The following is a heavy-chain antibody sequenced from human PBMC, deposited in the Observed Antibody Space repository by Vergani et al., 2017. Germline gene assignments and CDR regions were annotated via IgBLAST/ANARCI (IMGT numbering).Heavy chain of an antibody. CDR2: IDPSDYYT. Sequence: EVQLVQSGAEVKQPGESLRISCKGSGYSFTSYWISWVRQMPGKGLEWMGRIDPSDYYTNYSPSFQGQVTISADKSISTAYLQWSSLKDADTAMYYCARHRIAAAGNKRGYYFDYWGQGTLVTVSS. J-gene: IGHJ4*02. CDR3: ARHRIAAAGNKRGYYFDY. CDR1: GYSFTSYW. D-gene: IGHD6-13*01. V-gene: IGHV5-10-1*03.